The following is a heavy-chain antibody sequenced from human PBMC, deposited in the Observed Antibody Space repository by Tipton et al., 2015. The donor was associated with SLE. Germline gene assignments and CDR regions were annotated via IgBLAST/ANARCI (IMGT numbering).Heavy chain of an antibody. CDR3: ARWIAVPATANSDALDI. Sequence: TLSLTCIVSGDSVSNDHYYWGWIRQSPGKGLEWIGAIFYSGNTYYNPSLKSRITLSVDTSKNQFSLEVRSVTAADTAVYYCARWIAVPATANSDALDIWGQGTMVTVSS. J-gene: IGHJ3*02. V-gene: IGHV4-39*07. CDR1: GDSVSNDHYY. D-gene: IGHD2-2*01. CDR2: IFYSGNT.